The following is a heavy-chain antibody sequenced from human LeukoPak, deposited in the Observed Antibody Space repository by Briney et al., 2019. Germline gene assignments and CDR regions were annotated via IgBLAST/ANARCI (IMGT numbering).Heavy chain of an antibody. CDR1: GYTFTGYY. D-gene: IGHD6-6*01. J-gene: IGHJ4*02. Sequence: ASVTVSCKASGYTFTGYYMHWARQAPGQGLEWMGWINPNSGGTNYAQKFQGRVTMTRDTSISTAYMELSRLRSDDTAVYYCARDLYSSSSLGDYWGQGTLVTVSS. CDR3: ARDLYSSSSLGDY. CDR2: INPNSGGT. V-gene: IGHV1-2*02.